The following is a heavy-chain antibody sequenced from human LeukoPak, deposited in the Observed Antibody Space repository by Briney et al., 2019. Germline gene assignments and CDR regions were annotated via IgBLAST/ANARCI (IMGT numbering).Heavy chain of an antibody. D-gene: IGHD1/OR15-1a*01. CDR2: LYYSGNT. CDR1: GGSISSGGYY. V-gene: IGHV4-31*03. CDR3: ARDREGNKGAILDY. Sequence: SETLSLTCTVSGGSISSGGYYWSRIRQHPGKGLEWIGYLYYSGNTYYNPSLKSRATMSVDTSKNLFSLRLTSVTAADTAVYYCARDREGNKGAILDYWGQGTLVTVSS. J-gene: IGHJ4*02.